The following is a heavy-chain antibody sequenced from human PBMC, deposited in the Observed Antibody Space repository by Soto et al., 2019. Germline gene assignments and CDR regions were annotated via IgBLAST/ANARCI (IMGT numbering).Heavy chain of an antibody. Sequence: QVQLQESGPGLVKPSETLSLTCTVSGGYISTYYWSWIRQPPGKGLEWIGYVFNSGTTNYNPSLKSRVTISVDTSKQQFSLTLSSVTAADTAVYYCSRLTFSEVDGFDMWGQGTMVTFSS. CDR1: GGYISTYY. V-gene: IGHV4-59*08. CDR2: VFNSGTT. CDR3: SRLTFSEVDGFDM. J-gene: IGHJ3*02.